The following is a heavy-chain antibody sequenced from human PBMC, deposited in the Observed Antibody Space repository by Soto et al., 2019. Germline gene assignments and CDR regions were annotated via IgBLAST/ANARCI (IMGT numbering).Heavy chain of an antibody. J-gene: IGHJ6*04. V-gene: IGHV1-69*13. Sequence: SVKVSCKASGGTFSSYAISWVRQAPGQGLEWMGGIIPIFGTANYAQKFQGRVTITADESTSTAYMELSSLRSEDTAVYYCARDRNDFWSGYYRAYGMDVWGEGTTVTVSS. D-gene: IGHD3-3*01. CDR2: IIPIFGTA. CDR1: GGTFSSYA. CDR3: ARDRNDFWSGYYRAYGMDV.